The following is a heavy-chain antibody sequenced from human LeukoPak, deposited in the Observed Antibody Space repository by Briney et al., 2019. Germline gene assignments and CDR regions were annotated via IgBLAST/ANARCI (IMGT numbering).Heavy chain of an antibody. D-gene: IGHD3-22*01. CDR2: ISGSAGST. CDR3: AKDIGLYYYDSSVTLDV. J-gene: IGHJ6*02. CDR1: GFIFIGYA. V-gene: IGHV3-23*01. Sequence: GGSLRLSCAASGFIFIGYAMSWVRQAPGKGLEWVSGISGSAGSTYYADSVKGRFTISRDNSKNTLYLQMNSLRAEDTAVYYCAKDIGLYYYDSSVTLDVWGQGTTVTVSS.